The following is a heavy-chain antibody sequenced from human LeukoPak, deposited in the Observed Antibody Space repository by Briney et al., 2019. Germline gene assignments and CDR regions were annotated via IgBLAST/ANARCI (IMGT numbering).Heavy chain of an antibody. J-gene: IGHJ4*02. CDR3: ARGRVIAVAGLDY. CDR2: INPNSGGT. CDR1: GCTFTGYY. V-gene: IGHV1-2*02. Sequence: GASVKVSCKASGCTFTGYYMHWVRQAPGQGLEWMGWINPNSGGTNYAQKFQGRVTMTRDTSISTAYMELSSLRSEDTAVYYCARGRVIAVAGLDYWGQGTLVTVSS. D-gene: IGHD6-19*01.